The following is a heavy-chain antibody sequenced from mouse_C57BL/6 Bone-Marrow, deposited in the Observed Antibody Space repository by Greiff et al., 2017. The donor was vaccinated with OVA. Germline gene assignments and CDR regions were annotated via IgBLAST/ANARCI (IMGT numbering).Heavy chain of an antibody. J-gene: IGHJ2*01. CDR3: TTYRY. Sequence: EVQLQQSGAELVRPGASVKLSCTASGFNIKDDYMHWVKERPEQGLEWIGWIDPENGDTEYASKFQGKATITADTSSKTVYLHLSSLTSEDTAVYYFTTYRYWGQGTTRTVSS. V-gene: IGHV14-4*01. CDR1: GFNIKDDY. CDR2: IDPENGDT.